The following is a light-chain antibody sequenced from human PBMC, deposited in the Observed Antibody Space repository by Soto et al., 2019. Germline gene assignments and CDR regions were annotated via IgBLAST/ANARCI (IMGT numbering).Light chain of an antibody. CDR1: QSVSSW. CDR3: QQYNTFWT. CDR2: EAA. J-gene: IGKJ1*01. V-gene: IGKV1-5*03. Sequence: DTQMTQSPSTLSASVGDRVTITCRASQSVSSWLAWYQQKPGRAPNLLIYEAATLENGVPPRFSGSGSGTEFTLTINSLQPDEFATYYCQQYNTFWTFGQGTKVEIK.